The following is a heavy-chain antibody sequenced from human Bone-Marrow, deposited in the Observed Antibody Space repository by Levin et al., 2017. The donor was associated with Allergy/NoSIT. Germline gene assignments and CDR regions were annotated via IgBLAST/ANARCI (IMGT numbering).Heavy chain of an antibody. CDR3: IRGLHGADSTLGTDF. CDR2: IRDRASSYTT. D-gene: IGHD3-16*01. Sequence: GGSLRLSCAASGFTFSDHYMDWVRQAPGKGLEWVSRIRDRASSYTTEYAASVKGRFTISRDDSENSLYLQMNSLKTEDTAVYFCIRGLHGADSTLGTDFWGQGTLVTVSS. J-gene: IGHJ4*02. V-gene: IGHV3-72*01. CDR1: GFTFSDHY.